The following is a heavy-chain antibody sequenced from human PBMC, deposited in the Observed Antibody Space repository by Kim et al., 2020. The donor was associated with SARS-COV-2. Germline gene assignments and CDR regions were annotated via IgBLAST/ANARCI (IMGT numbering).Heavy chain of an antibody. J-gene: IGHJ6*02. D-gene: IGHD6-13*01. V-gene: IGHV4-34*01. CDR3: ASLYSSRTYYGMDV. CDR1: GGSFSGYY. CDR2: INHSGST. Sequence: SETLSLTCAVYGGSFSGYYWSWIRQPPGKGLEWIGEINHSGSTNYNPSLKSRVTISVDTSKNQFSLKLSSVTAADTAVYYCASLYSSRTYYGMDVWGQGTTVTVSS.